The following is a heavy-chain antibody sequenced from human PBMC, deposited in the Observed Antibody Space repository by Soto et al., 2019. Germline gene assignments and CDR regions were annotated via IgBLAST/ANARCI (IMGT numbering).Heavy chain of an antibody. D-gene: IGHD3-3*01. J-gene: IGHJ6*02. CDR3: ARELLLYYYYYYGMDV. CDR1: GGSFSGYY. Sequence: SETLSLTCAVYGGSFSGYYWSWVRQPPGKGLEWIGEINHSGSTNYNPSLKSRVTISVDASKNQFSLKLSSVTAADTAVYYCARELLLYYYYYYGMDVWGQGTTVTVSS. CDR2: INHSGST. V-gene: IGHV4-34*01.